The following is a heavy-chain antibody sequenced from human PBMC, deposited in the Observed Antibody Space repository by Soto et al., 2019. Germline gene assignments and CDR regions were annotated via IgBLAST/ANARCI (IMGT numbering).Heavy chain of an antibody. J-gene: IGHJ4*02. CDR3: ARDGAASPFGAIRSHDY. CDR1: GGSVGSGAYY. D-gene: IGHD3-10*01. CDR2: IQYSGYT. V-gene: IGHV4-61*08. Sequence: SETLSLTCIVSGGSVGSGAYYWSWILQPPGSALEWIGYIQYSGYTNYNSSLKSRVTISVDSSTSTAYMELRSLRSDDTAVYYCARDGAASPFGAIRSHDYWGQGTLVTVSS.